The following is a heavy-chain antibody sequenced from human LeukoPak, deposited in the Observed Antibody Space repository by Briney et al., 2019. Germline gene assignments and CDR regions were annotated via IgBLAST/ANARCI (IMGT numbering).Heavy chain of an antibody. D-gene: IGHD2-15*01. CDR2: ISTSSSTI. CDR1: GFTFSSYN. CDR3: ARDQYSPGYYSGMDV. J-gene: IGHJ6*02. V-gene: IGHV3-48*02. Sequence: GGSLGLSCGASGFTFSSYNMNWVRQAPGKGLEWVSYISTSSSTIYYADSVKCRFGLYRDNAKNSLFLQMTSLRDEDTAVYYCARDQYSPGYYSGMDVWDQGTTATVTS.